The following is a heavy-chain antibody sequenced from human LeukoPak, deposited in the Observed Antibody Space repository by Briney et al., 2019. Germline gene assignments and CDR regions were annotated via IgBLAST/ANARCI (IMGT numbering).Heavy chain of an antibody. Sequence: GESLMISCKCSGYIFPSYWIGWVRQMPGKGLEWMGVIYPGDSETRYSPSSQGQVTFSADKSISTAYLQWSSLEASDTAMYYCARTYYDSGGFYYVPFDYWGQGTLVTVSS. D-gene: IGHD3-22*01. J-gene: IGHJ4*02. CDR3: ARTYYDSGGFYYVPFDY. CDR2: IYPGDSET. V-gene: IGHV5-51*01. CDR1: GYIFPSYW.